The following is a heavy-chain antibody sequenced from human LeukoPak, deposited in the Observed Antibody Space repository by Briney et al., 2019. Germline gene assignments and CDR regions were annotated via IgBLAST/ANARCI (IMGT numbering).Heavy chain of an antibody. V-gene: IGHV1-2*02. Sequence: ASVKVSCKASGDTFAGYYLHWVRQAPGQRLEWMGWINANSGVTDYAQRFQGRVTMTTDMSITTAYMELNRVRSDDAAVYYCATGGGSSGYPEYWGQGTLVTVSS. J-gene: IGHJ4*02. CDR1: GDTFAGYY. D-gene: IGHD3-22*01. CDR3: ATGGGSSGYPEY. CDR2: INANSGVT.